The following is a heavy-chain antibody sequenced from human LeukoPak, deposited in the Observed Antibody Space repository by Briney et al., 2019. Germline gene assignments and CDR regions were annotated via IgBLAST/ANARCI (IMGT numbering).Heavy chain of an antibody. CDR3: ASSGWLIKY. D-gene: IGHD3-10*01. CDR2: IYTSEST. CDR1: GGSISSGSYY. Sequence: SETLSLTCTVSGGSISSGSYYWSWIRQPAGKGLEWIGRIYTSESTNYNPSLKSRVTISVDTSKNQSSLKLSSVTAADTAVYYCASSGWLIKYWGQGTLVTVSS. J-gene: IGHJ4*02. V-gene: IGHV4-61*02.